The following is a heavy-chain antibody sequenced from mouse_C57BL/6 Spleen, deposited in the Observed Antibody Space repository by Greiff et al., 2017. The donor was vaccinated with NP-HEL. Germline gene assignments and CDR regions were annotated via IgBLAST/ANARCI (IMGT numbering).Heavy chain of an antibody. Sequence: EVQLVESGAELVKPGASVKLSCTASGFNIKDYYMHWVKQRTEQGLEWIGRIDPEDGETKYAPKFPGKATITADTAANTAYLQLSSLTSEDTAVYYCARGYYGSSPWFAYWGQGTLVTVSA. V-gene: IGHV14-2*01. CDR3: ARGYYGSSPWFAY. CDR1: GFNIKDYY. D-gene: IGHD1-1*01. CDR2: IDPEDGET. J-gene: IGHJ3*01.